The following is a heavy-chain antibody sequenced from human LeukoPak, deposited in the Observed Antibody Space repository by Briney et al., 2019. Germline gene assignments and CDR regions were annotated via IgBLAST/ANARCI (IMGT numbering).Heavy chain of an antibody. V-gene: IGHV3-74*01. CDR3: IRDFRSADL. CDR1: GFTFSNYW. CDR2: IYVDGRTT. Sequence: GGSLRLSCVASGFTFSNYWMRWVRQPPGKGLVWVSRIYVDGRTTNYADSVKGRFTISRDNAKNTVYLEMNSLSVEDTATYYCIRDFRSADLWGQGTLVTVTS. J-gene: IGHJ5*02.